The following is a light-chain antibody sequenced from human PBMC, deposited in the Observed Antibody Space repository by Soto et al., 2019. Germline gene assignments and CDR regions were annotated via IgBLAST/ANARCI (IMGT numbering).Light chain of an antibody. V-gene: IGLV2-14*01. CDR1: SSDVGGYNY. Sequence: QSALTQPASVSGSPGQSITISCTGTSSDVGGYNYVSWYQQHPGKAPKLMIYDVSNPPSGLSNRFSGSKSGNTASLIISVHPAEDEADYYCSSYTSSSSPVVFGGGTKVTVL. CDR2: DVS. J-gene: IGLJ2*01. CDR3: SSYTSSSSPVV.